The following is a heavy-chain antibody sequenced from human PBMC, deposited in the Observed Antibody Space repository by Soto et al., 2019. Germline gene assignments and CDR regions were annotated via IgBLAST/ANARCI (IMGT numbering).Heavy chain of an antibody. CDR3: ARQIYDFVWGTYRPFYFDY. CDR2: IYYSGST. V-gene: IGHV4-39*01. D-gene: IGHD3-16*02. J-gene: IGHJ4*02. Sequence: SETLSLTCTVSGGSISNSNYYWGWIRQPPGKGLEWIGSIYYSGSTYYNPSLKSRVTISVDTSKNQFSLNLRSVTAADTTVYYCARQIYDFVWGTYRPFYFDYWGQGTLVTVSS. CDR1: GGSISNSNYY.